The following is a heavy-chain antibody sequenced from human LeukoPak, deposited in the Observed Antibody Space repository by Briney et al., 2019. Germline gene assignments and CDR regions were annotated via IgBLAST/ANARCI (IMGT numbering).Heavy chain of an antibody. CDR3: ARAQPGWLQRNPFFDY. Sequence: GASVKVSCKASGYTFTAYYIHWVRQAPGQGLEWMGWMNPHNGGTLYAQRFQGRVAMTRDTSITTAYMELSRLRSDDTAVYYCARAQPGWLQRNPFFDYWGQGTLVTVSS. CDR1: GYTFTAYY. J-gene: IGHJ4*02. D-gene: IGHD5-24*01. CDR2: MNPHNGGT. V-gene: IGHV1-2*02.